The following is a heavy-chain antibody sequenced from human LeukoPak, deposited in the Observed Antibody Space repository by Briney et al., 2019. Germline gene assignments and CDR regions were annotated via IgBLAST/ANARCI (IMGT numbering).Heavy chain of an antibody. Sequence: PGGSLRLSCAASGFTFNTYTMNWVRQAPGKGLEWVSYISGSSGIIDYADSVRGRFTISRDNAKNSLYLQMNSLRAEDTAVYYCAKRVDLCSSTSCYSWFDPWGQGTLVTVSS. D-gene: IGHD2-2*02. CDR3: AKRVDLCSSTSCYSWFDP. J-gene: IGHJ5*02. V-gene: IGHV3-48*01. CDR2: ISGSSGII. CDR1: GFTFNTYT.